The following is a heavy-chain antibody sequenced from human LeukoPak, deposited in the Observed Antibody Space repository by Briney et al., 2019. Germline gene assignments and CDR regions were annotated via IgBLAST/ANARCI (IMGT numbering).Heavy chain of an antibody. J-gene: IGHJ4*02. CDR3: ATLHSSSWPIY. CDR2: IYPGDSDT. Sequence: GESLQISCKGSGYSFTSWWIGWVRQMPGKGLEWMGIIYPGDSDTRYSPSFQGQVTISADKSVTTAYLQWSNLKASDTAMYYCATLHSSSWPIYWGQGTLVTVSS. CDR1: GYSFTSWW. D-gene: IGHD6-6*01. V-gene: IGHV5-51*01.